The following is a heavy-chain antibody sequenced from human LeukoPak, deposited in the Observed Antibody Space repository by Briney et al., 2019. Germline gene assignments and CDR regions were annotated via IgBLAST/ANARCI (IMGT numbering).Heavy chain of an antibody. CDR3: AKDGQRRAVSVVTYMDV. CDR2: INWNSGRM. Sequence: PGGSLSLSCAAAGFTFDDYAMHWVRQAPGKGLEWVSTINWNSGRMEYADSVKGRFTISRDNAKNSLYLQMNSLRDEDTALYYCAKDGQRRAVSVVTYMDVWGKGTTVTVSS. V-gene: IGHV3-9*01. CDR1: GFTFDDYA. D-gene: IGHD6-19*01. J-gene: IGHJ6*03.